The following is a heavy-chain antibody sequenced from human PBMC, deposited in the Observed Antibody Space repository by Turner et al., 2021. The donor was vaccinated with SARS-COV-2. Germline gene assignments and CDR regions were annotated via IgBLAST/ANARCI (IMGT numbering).Heavy chain of an antibody. CDR1: GFKFDDYA. V-gene: IGHV3-9*01. D-gene: IGHD5-12*01. CDR3: AKEALNGYNSH. CDR2: ISWNSASM. Sequence: EVQLVESGGGLVQPGRSLRLSCAASGFKFDDYAMHWVRQAPGKGLEWVSGISWNSASMDYADSVKGRFTISRDNAKNSLYLKMNSLRAEDSALYYCAKEALNGYNSHWGRGTLVAVSS. J-gene: IGHJ4*02.